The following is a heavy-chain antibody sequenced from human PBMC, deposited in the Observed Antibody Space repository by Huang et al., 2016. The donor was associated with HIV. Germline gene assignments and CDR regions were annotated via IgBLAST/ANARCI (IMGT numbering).Heavy chain of an antibody. CDR3: AKDADTSGYDVLGPFGS. CDR2: STDGSNNR. D-gene: IGHD3-3*01. J-gene: IGHJ4*02. Sequence: EVLLLESGGGLVQPGGSLRLSCVASGFTFSSYAMSWVRQARGKGLEWVSGSTDGSNNRSYAHSVKGRFAVSRDDSTNTLYLQMNSLRAEDTAVYYCAKDADTSGYDVLGPFGSWGQGTLVTVSS. V-gene: IGHV3-23*01. CDR1: GFTFSSYA.